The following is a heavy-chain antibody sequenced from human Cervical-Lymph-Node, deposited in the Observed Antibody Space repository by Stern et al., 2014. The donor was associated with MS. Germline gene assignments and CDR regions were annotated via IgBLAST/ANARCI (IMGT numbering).Heavy chain of an antibody. V-gene: IGHV3-30*18. D-gene: IGHD1-26*01. J-gene: IGHJ1*01. CDR3: AKDRDSGSYRFGYFQH. CDR1: GFTFSSYG. Sequence: VQLLESGGGVVQPGRSLRLSCAASGFTFSSYGMHWVRQAPGKGLEWVAVISYDGSNKYYADSVKGRFTISRDNSKNTLYLQMNSLRAEDTAVYYCAKDRDSGSYRFGYFQHWGQGTLVTVSS. CDR2: ISYDGSNK.